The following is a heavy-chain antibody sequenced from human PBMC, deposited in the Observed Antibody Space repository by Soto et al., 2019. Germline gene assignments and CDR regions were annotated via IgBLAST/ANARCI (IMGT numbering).Heavy chain of an antibody. J-gene: IGHJ4*02. V-gene: IGHV4-4*02. D-gene: IGHD1-1*01. Sequence: QVQLQESGPGLVKPSGTLSLTCAVSGGSISTSNWCSWVRQPPGKGLEWIGEVYHSGSTNYNPSFKSRVAMSVDKSKNQFSPKFNSVTAADTSLYYCARTSTSVTRVDYWGQGSLVTFSS. CDR1: GGSISTSNW. CDR3: ARTSTSVTRVDY. CDR2: VYHSGST.